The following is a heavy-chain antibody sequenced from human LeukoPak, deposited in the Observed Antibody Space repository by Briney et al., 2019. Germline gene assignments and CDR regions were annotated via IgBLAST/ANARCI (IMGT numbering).Heavy chain of an antibody. CDR2: IIPISTTA. V-gene: IGHV1-69*13. J-gene: IGHJ4*02. D-gene: IGHD2-21*02. CDR1: GGMFSTYA. Sequence: ASVKVSCKASGGMFSTYAISWVRQAPGQGPEWMGGIIPISTTANYARKFQGRVTITSDEFTRTAYMEVYSLKCEDTAVYYCTIGPFCGVDCYAVDYWGQGTLVTVSS. CDR3: TIGPFCGVDCYAVDY.